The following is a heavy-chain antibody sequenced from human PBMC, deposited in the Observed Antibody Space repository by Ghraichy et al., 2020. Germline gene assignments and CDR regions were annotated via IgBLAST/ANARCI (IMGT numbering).Heavy chain of an antibody. V-gene: IGHV3-33*01. CDR3: ARHGDSENFYYSGMDV. CDR2: IWYDGSNK. Sequence: GGSLRLSCAASGFTFSSYGMHWVRQAPGKGLEWVAVIWYDGSNKYYADSVKGRFTISRDNSKNTLFLQMNSLRAEDTAVYYCARHGDSENFYYSGMDVWGQGTTVTVSS. D-gene: IGHD7-27*01. J-gene: IGHJ6*02. CDR1: GFTFSSYG.